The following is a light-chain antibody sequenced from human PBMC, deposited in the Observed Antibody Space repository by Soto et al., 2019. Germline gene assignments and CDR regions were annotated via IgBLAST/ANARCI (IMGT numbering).Light chain of an antibody. CDR1: TGPVTTRSF. Sequence: QTVVTQEPSLTVSPGGTVTLTCTSNTGPVTTRSFPNWFQQKPGQTPRALIYSTNYKYSWTPARFSGSLLGGKAALTLSGVQPEDEAEYYCLLSFGSFWVFGGGTKVTVL. J-gene: IGLJ3*02. CDR3: LLSFGSFWV. V-gene: IGLV7-43*01. CDR2: STN.